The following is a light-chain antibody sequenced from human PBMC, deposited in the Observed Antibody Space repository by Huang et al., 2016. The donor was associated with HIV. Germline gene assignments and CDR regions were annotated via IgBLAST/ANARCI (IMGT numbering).Light chain of an antibody. Sequence: EIVLTQSPATLSLSPGERATLSCRASQSVGGYIAWYQQNPGQAPRLLIYDTSPRATGSPARFSGSGSVTDFTLTISSLEPEDFAVYYCQQPGSFGQGTKVDIK. CDR3: QQPGS. CDR1: QSVGGY. J-gene: IGKJ2*01. CDR2: DTS. V-gene: IGKV3-11*01.